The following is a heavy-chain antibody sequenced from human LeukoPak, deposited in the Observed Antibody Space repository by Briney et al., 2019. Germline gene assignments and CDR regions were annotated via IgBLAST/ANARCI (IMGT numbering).Heavy chain of an antibody. J-gene: IGHJ3*02. CDR3: ARRRYCTGASCYAGVEAFDI. CDR2: IYSGDSDT. V-gene: IGHV5-51*01. Sequence: GESLKISCKGSGYSFPNYWVGWVRQMPGKGLEWVGIIYSGDSDTGYRPSFQGQATISADKSITTAYLQWTSLKAADTAMYYCARRRYCTGASCYAGVEAFDIWGHGTMVTVSS. D-gene: IGHD2-2*01. CDR1: GYSFPNYW.